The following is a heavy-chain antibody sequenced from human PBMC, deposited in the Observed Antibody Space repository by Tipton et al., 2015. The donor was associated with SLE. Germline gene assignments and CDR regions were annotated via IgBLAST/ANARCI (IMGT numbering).Heavy chain of an antibody. V-gene: IGHV4-34*01. D-gene: IGHD1-26*01. Sequence: SLTCAVYGGSFSGYYWSWIRQPPGKGLEWIGEINHSGSTNYNPSLKSRVTISVDTSKNQFSLKLSSVTAADTAVYYCARVPRSGSYTQPDWGQGTLVTVSS. J-gene: IGHJ4*02. CDR1: GGSFSGYY. CDR3: ARVPRSGSYTQPD. CDR2: INHSGST.